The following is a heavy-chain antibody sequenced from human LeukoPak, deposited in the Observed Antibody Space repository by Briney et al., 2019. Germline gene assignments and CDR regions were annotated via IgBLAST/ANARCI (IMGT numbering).Heavy chain of an antibody. CDR1: GGSISSSNYY. D-gene: IGHD3-22*01. J-gene: IGHJ4*02. V-gene: IGHV4-39*07. Sequence: PSETLSLTCTVSGGSISSSNYYWGWIRQPPGKGLEWIGSIYYSGSTNYNPSLKSRVTISVDTSKNQFSLKLSSVTAADTAVYYCVSYYYDSSGYYSGFDYWGQGTLVTVSS. CDR2: IYYSGST. CDR3: VSYYYDSSGYYSGFDY.